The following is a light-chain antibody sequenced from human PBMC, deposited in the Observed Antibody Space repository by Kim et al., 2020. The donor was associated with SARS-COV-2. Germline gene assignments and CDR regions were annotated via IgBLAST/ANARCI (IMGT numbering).Light chain of an antibody. V-gene: IGLV2-14*04. Sequence: GQSIGISCTGTSSDVGAYNYVSWFQQHPGKAPKLMIYDVNQRPSGVSNRFSGSKSGNTASLTISGLKAEDEADYYCSSFTSSNTYVFGAGTKVTVL. J-gene: IGLJ1*01. CDR2: DVN. CDR3: SSFTSSNTYV. CDR1: SSDVGAYNY.